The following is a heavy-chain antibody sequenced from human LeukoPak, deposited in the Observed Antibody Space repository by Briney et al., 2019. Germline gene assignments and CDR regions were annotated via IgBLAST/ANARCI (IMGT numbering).Heavy chain of an antibody. CDR1: GFTFSSYE. J-gene: IGHJ4*02. CDR2: ISSSGSTI. V-gene: IGHV3-48*03. D-gene: IGHD3-10*01. Sequence: PGGSLRLSCAASGFTFSSYEMNWVRQAPGKGLEWVSYISSSGSTIYYADSVKGRFTISRDNAKNSLYLQMNSLRAEDTAVYYCAEDADDYYGSGNCFDYWGQGTLVTVSS. CDR3: AEDADDYYGSGNCFDY.